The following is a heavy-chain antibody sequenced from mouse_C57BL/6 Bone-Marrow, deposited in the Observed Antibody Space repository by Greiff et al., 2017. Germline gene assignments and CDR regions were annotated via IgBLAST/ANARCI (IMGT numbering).Heavy chain of an antibody. D-gene: IGHD2-10*02. CDR1: GFTFSDYY. CDR2: INYDGSST. J-gene: IGHJ1*03. Sequence: EVKLQESEGGLVQPGSSMKLSCTASGFTFSDYYMAWVRQVPEKGLEWVANINYDGSSTYYLDSLKSRFIISRDNAKNILYLQMSSLKSEDTATYYCARDRGYAYWYFDVWGTGTTVTVSS. CDR3: ARDRGYAYWYFDV. V-gene: IGHV5-16*01.